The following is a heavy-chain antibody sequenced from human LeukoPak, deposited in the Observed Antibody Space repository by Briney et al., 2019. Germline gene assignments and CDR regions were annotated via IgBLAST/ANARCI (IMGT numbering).Heavy chain of an antibody. J-gene: IGHJ5*02. Sequence: SVKVSCKTSGGTFNNSAISWVRQAPGQGLEWLGGIMPLFATAGYAQRFQGRVTITKDESTRTVYLELTSLTSDDTAVYYCARDVHGDYGSGWFDPWGQGTLVSVSS. D-gene: IGHD4-17*01. CDR2: IMPLFATA. CDR3: ARDVHGDYGSGWFDP. V-gene: IGHV1-69*05. CDR1: GGTFNNSA.